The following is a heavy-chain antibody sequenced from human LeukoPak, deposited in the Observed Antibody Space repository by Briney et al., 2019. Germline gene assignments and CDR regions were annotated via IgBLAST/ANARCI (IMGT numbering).Heavy chain of an antibody. CDR3: RTGSYYRSLGSAFDI. J-gene: IGHJ3*02. CDR1: GFTFSSYG. D-gene: IGHD1-26*01. V-gene: IGHV3-30*03. CDR2: ISYDGSNK. Sequence: PGGSLRLSCAASGFTFSSYGMHWVRQAPGEGLEWVAVISYDGSNKYYADSVKGRFTISRDNSKNTLYLQMNSLRAEDTAVYYCRTGSYYRSLGSAFDIWGQGTMVTVSS.